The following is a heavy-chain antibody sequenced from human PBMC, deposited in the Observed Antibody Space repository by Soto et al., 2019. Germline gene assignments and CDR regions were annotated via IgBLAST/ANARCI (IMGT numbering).Heavy chain of an antibody. Sequence: PSETLSLTYAVSGRSFSGYYWSWIRQPPGKGLEWIGEINHSGSTNYNPSLKSRVTISVDTSKNQFSLKLSSVTAADTAVYYCARVVSGNGSGSYSYYYYYGMDVWGQGTTVTVSS. V-gene: IGHV4-34*01. J-gene: IGHJ6*02. CDR1: GRSFSGYY. CDR3: ARVVSGNGSGSYSYYYYYGMDV. D-gene: IGHD3-10*01. CDR2: INHSGST.